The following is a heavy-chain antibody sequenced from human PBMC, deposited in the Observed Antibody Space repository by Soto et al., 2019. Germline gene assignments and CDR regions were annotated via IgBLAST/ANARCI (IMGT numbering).Heavy chain of an antibody. V-gene: IGHV4-4*07. Sequence: SETLSLTCTVSCASISGFYWSCIRKSSGKGLEWIVRIYATGTTDYNHSLKSRVMMSVDTSKKKFHLKLRSVTAADTAVYYCVRDGTKTLRDWFDPWGPGIPVTVSS. CDR3: VRDGTKTLRDWFDP. CDR2: IYATGTT. CDR1: CASISGFY. D-gene: IGHD1-1*01. J-gene: IGHJ5*02.